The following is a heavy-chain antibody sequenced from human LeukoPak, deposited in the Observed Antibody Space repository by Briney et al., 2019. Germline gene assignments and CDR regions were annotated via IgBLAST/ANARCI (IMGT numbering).Heavy chain of an antibody. CDR3: ATTSIAAAVPGCFDY. CDR2: ISSSGKTI. CDR1: GFTFSDSY. V-gene: IGHV3-11*04. Sequence: GGSLRLSCAASGFTFSDSYMSWIRQAPGKGLEWVSYISSSGKTIYYADSTKGRFTVSRDNAKNSLYLQMNSLRAEDTAVYYCATTSIAAAVPGCFDYWGQGTLVTVFS. J-gene: IGHJ4*02. D-gene: IGHD6-13*01.